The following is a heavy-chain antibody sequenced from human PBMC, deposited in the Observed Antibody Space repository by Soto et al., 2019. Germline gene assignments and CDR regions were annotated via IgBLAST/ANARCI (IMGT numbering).Heavy chain of an antibody. CDR2: IYYSGST. CDR1: GGSISSSSYY. D-gene: IGHD2-2*01. CDR3: ARVVVVPADYNWLDP. V-gene: IGHV4-39*01. Sequence: SLTCTVSGGSISSSSYYWGWIRQPPGKGLEWIGSIYYSGSTYYNPSLKSRVTISVDTSKNQFSLKLSSVTAADTAVYYCARVVVVPADYNWLDPGGQGALVTVSS. J-gene: IGHJ5*02.